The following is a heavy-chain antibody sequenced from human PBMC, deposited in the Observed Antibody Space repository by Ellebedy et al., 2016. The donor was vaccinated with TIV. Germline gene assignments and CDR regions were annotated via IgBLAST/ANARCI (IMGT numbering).Heavy chain of an antibody. CDR1: GFTFSNAL. CDR2: IKSKTDGGTT. V-gene: IGHV3-15*01. Sequence: GGSLRLSCAASGFTFSNALMTWVRQAPGKGLEWVGRIKSKTDGGTTDYAAPVKGRFTVSRDDSKNTLYLQMSSLKTEDTAVYYCTTGTPAAGTDDYWGQGTLVTVSS. CDR3: TTGTPAAGTDDY. D-gene: IGHD6-13*01. J-gene: IGHJ4*02.